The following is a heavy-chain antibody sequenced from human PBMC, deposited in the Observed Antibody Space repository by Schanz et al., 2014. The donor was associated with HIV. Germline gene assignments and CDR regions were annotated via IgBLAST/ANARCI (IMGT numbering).Heavy chain of an antibody. J-gene: IGHJ4*02. D-gene: IGHD3-22*01. CDR3: AKPEYDSRGNSQSHFDY. Sequence: QVQLVESGGGVVQPGRSLKVSCVVSGFIFSDYGIHWVRQAPGKGLEGVAVLSYDGINKYFADSVKGRFTISRDNSKNTLYLQKTTLRIDDTAVYYCAKPEYDSRGNSQSHFDYWGQGTLVTVSS. CDR1: GFIFSDYG. CDR2: LSYDGINK. V-gene: IGHV3-30*18.